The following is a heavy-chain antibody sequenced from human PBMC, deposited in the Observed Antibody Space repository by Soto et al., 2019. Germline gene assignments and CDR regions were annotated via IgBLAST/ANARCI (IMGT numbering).Heavy chain of an antibody. D-gene: IGHD3-3*01. CDR2: VSYSGGGT. V-gene: IGHV3-23*01. Sequence: LRLSCVASGFTFSSYAMHWVRQAPGKRLEWVSGVSYSGGGTYHADSVKGRLTISRHNSKNTLYLQMGSLRAEDTAVYYCVRDTQVLRYLGGVSPYYYGMDVWGQGTTVTVSS. CDR1: GFTFSSYA. CDR3: VRDTQVLRYLGGVSPYYYGMDV. J-gene: IGHJ6*02.